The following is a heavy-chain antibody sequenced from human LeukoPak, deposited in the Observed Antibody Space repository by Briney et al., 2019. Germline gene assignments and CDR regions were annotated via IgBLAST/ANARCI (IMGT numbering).Heavy chain of an antibody. CDR3: ARDAFDI. J-gene: IGHJ3*02. Sequence: PGGSLRLSCAASGFTFSSYSMNWVRQAPGKGLEWVSYISSSSAIYYADSVKGRFTISRDNAKNSLYLQMNSLRAEDTAVYYCARDAFDIWGQGTMVTVSS. V-gene: IGHV3-48*01. CDR2: ISSSSAI. CDR1: GFTFSSYS.